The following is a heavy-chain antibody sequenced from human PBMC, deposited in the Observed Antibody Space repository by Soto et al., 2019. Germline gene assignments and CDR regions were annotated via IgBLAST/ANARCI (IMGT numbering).Heavy chain of an antibody. V-gene: IGHV3-33*08. CDR3: ARDISSYFDC. D-gene: IGHD6-13*01. CDR1: GFIFSSYG. Sequence: QVQLVESGGGVVQPGRSLRLSCAASGFIFSSYGMNWARQAPGKGLEWVAVIWYDGSNKYYADSVKGRFTISRDNSKNTLYLQMNSLRAEDTAVYYCARDISSYFDCWGQGTLVTVSS. CDR2: IWYDGSNK. J-gene: IGHJ4*02.